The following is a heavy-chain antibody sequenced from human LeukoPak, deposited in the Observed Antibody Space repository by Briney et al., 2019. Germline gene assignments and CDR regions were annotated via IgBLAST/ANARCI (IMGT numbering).Heavy chain of an antibody. J-gene: IGHJ4*02. CDR3: ARWGHSEYDSFPTKFDY. CDR1: GFTFSIFQ. D-gene: IGHD5-12*01. V-gene: IGHV3-48*03. CDR2: IGGSSRDI. Sequence: PGGSLRLSCAASGFTFSIFQMTWVRQAPGKGLEWVSYIGGSSRDIFYADSVKGRFTISRDDAKNSLYLQMNSLRAEDTAVYYCARWGHSEYDSFPTKFDYWGQGTLVTVSS.